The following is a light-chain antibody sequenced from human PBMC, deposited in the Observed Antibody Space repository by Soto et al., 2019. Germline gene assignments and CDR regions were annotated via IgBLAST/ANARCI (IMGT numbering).Light chain of an antibody. CDR1: SSDVGGYNY. V-gene: IGLV2-14*01. CDR2: DVS. Sequence: QSVLTQPASVSGSPGQSITISCTGTSSDVGGYNYVPWYQQHPGKAPKLMIYDVSNRPSGVSNRFSGSKSGNTASLTISWLQAEDEADYYCRSYTSRSTLVVFGGGTKVTVL. CDR3: RSYTSRSTLVV. J-gene: IGLJ2*01.